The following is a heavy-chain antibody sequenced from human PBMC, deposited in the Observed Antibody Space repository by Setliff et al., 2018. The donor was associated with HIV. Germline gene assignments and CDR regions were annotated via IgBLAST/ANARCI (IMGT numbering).Heavy chain of an antibody. Sequence: GGSLRLSCAASGFTFNSYWMHWVRQAPGKGLVWVSRISSDESTTNYADSVKGRFTISRDNAKNTLDLQMNSLRAEDTAVYYCAKASRGEYYDNSGFFVTYFDYWGQGKLVTVSS. CDR3: AKASRGEYYDNSGFFVTYFDY. D-gene: IGHD3-22*01. V-gene: IGHV3-74*01. J-gene: IGHJ4*02. CDR1: GFTFNSYW. CDR2: ISSDESTT.